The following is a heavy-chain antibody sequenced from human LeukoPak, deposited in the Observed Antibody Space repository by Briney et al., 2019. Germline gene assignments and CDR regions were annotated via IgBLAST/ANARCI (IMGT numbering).Heavy chain of an antibody. J-gene: IGHJ4*02. V-gene: IGHV1-2*02. CDR2: ITPSGGT. CDR3: ARDRCGDGFAHLDY. D-gene: IGHD5-24*01. Sequence: ASVKVSCKASGYTFTSYAIHWVRQAPGQGLEWMGWITPSGGTNYPQKFQGRVAITWDTSITTAYMDLSRLTSDDTAVYYCARDRCGDGFAHLDYWGRGALVTVP. CDR1: GYTFTSYA.